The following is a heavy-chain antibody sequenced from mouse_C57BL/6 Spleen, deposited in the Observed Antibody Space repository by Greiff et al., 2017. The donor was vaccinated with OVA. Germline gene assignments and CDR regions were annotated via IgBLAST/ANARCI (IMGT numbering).Heavy chain of an antibody. CDR3: ARSYSSYYYAMDY. D-gene: IGHD1-1*01. CDR1: GFTFTDYY. Sequence: EVHLVESGGGLVQPGGSLSLSCAASGFTFTDYYMSWVRQPPGKALEWLGFIRNKANGYTTEYSASVKGRFTISRDNSQSILYLQMNALRAEDSATYYCARSYSSYYYAMDYWGQGTSVTVSS. CDR2: IRNKANGYTT. J-gene: IGHJ4*01. V-gene: IGHV7-3*01.